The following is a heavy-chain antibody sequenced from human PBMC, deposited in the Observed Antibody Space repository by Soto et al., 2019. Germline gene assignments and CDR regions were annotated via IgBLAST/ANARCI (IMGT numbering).Heavy chain of an antibody. Sequence: ASVKVSCKASGYTFTNYAVHWVRQAPGQRLECMGWINSNNGNTEYSQKFHDRVTITRDTSASTVYKELHSLRTEDTAVYYCARDRVSRRFDYWGQGTLVTVSS. J-gene: IGHJ4*02. CDR2: INSNNGNT. V-gene: IGHV1-3*04. CDR3: ARDRVSRRFDY. D-gene: IGHD3-16*02. CDR1: GYTFTNYA.